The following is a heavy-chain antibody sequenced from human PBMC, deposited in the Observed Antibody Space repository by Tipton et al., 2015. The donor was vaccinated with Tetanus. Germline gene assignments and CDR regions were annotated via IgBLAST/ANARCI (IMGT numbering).Heavy chain of an antibody. D-gene: IGHD3-3*01. CDR1: GDSITRDGCS. Sequence: LRLSCTVSGDSITRDGCSWHWIRQPPGKGLEWIGYISDGGQSYYSPSLERRATISRDMSNNHFSLKLTSVTAADTAVYYCARGVPRESFYLDHWGQGKQVAVSS. CDR2: ISDGGQS. CDR3: ARGVPRESFYLDH. J-gene: IGHJ4*02. V-gene: IGHV4-30-2*01.